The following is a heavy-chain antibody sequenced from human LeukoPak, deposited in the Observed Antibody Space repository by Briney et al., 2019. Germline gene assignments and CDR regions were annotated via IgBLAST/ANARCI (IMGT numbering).Heavy chain of an antibody. V-gene: IGHV3-15*01. CDR3: TTETYYDFWSGYWNY. D-gene: IGHD3-3*01. J-gene: IGHJ4*02. CDR2: IKSKTDGGTT. Sequence: GGSLRLSCAASGFTFSNAWMSWVRQAPGKGLEWVGRIKSKTDGGTTDYAAPVKGRFTISRDDSKNTLYLQMSSLKTEDTAVYYCTTETYYDFWSGYWNYWGQGTLVTVSS. CDR1: GFTFSNAW.